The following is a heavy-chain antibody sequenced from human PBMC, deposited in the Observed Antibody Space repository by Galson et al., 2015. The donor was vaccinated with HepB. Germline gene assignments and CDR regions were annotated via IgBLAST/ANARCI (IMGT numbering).Heavy chain of an antibody. CDR1: GFTFSSYA. Sequence: SLRLSCAASGFTFSSYAMSWVRQAPGKGLEWVSAISRSGGTTYYAHSVKGRFTISRDNAKKTLYLQMNSLRDEDTAVYYCTRWPVWGSYHFGDAFYIWGQGTMVSVSS. V-gene: IGHV3-23*01. J-gene: IGHJ3*02. D-gene: IGHD3-16*02. CDR3: TRWPVWGSYHFGDAFYI. CDR2: ISRSGGTT.